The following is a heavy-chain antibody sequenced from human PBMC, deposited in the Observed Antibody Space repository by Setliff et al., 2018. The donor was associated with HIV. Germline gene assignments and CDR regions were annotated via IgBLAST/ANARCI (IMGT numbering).Heavy chain of an antibody. D-gene: IGHD3-16*02. CDR1: EFTYNKYW. V-gene: IGHV3-7*01. CDR2: IKEDGSEK. J-gene: IGHJ3*01. Sequence: PGGSLSLSCAASEFTYNKYWMSWVRQAPGKGLEWVANIKEDGSEKYYVDSVKGRFTISRDNAKNSLYLQMNSLRAEDTVVYYCARDQLYTKSTFDVWCQGTLVTVSS. CDR3: ARDQLYTKSTFDV.